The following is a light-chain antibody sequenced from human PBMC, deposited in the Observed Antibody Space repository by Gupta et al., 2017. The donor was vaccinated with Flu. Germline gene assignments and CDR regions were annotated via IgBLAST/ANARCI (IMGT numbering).Light chain of an antibody. CDR3: RRTTHWPKT. CDR1: QSLVSSDGNTY. J-gene: IGKJ1*01. Sequence: DVVMTQSPLSLPVTLGQPASISCRSSQSLVSSDGNTYLSWFQQRPGQAPRRLIYRVSNRDSGVPDRFSGSGSGTDFTLNISRVEAEDVGVYYCRRTTHWPKTFGQGTKVEI. CDR2: RVS. V-gene: IGKV2-30*01.